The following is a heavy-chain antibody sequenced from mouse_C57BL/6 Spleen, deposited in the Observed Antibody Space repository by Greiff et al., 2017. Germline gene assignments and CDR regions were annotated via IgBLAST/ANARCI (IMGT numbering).Heavy chain of an antibody. V-gene: IGHV1-78*01. CDR2: IYPRDGST. J-gene: IGHJ1*03. CDR1: GYTFTDHT. D-gene: IGHD1-1*01. Sequence: VQLQESDAELVKPGASVKISCKVSGYTFTDHTIHWMKQRPEQGLEWIGYIYPRDGSTKYNEKFKGKATLTADKSSSTAYMQLNSLTSEDSAVYFCARNYYGTYWYFDVWGTGTTVTVSS. CDR3: ARNYYGTYWYFDV.